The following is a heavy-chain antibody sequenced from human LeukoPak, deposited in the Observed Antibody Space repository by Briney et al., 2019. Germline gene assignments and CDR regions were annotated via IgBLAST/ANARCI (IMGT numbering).Heavy chain of an antibody. J-gene: IGHJ4*02. V-gene: IGHV3-7*03. D-gene: IGHD3-3*01. Sequence: GGSLRLSCAASGFTFSDFYMTWIRQAPGKGLEWVANIKLDGSEKNYVDSVKGRFTISRDNTKNSLYLQMNSLRAEDTAVFYCARDQYDTWSRRGNFDSWGQGTLVIVSS. CDR2: IKLDGSEK. CDR1: GFTFSDFY. CDR3: ARDQYDTWSRRGNFDS.